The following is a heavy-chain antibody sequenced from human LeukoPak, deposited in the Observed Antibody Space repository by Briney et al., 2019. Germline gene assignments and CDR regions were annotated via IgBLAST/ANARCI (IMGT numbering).Heavy chain of an antibody. CDR2: ISSSGSTM. Sequence: GGSLRLSRAASGFTFRTYEMNWIRQAPGKGLEWISYISSSGSTMYYADSVKGRFTISRDNAQNSLFLQMNSLRAEDTAVYYCARAYGLNPDYWGQGTLVTVSS. J-gene: IGHJ4*02. CDR1: GFTFRTYE. V-gene: IGHV3-48*03. D-gene: IGHD3-10*01. CDR3: ARAYGLNPDY.